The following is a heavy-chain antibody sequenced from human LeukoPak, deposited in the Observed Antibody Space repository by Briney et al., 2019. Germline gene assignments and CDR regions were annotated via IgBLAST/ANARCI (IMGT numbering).Heavy chain of an antibody. J-gene: IGHJ6*02. CDR2: ISGSGGST. CDR3: ARDLGIYDSSGYYGLSYYGMDV. Sequence: PGGSLRLSCAASGFTFASYAMTWVRQAPGKGLEWFSAISGSGGSTYYADSVKGRFTISRDNYKNTLYLQMNSLRAEDTAVYYCARDLGIYDSSGYYGLSYYGMDVWGQGTTVTVSS. CDR1: GFTFASYA. D-gene: IGHD3-22*01. V-gene: IGHV3-23*01.